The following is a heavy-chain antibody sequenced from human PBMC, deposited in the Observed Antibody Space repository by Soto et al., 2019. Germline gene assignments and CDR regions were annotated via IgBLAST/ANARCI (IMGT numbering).Heavy chain of an antibody. V-gene: IGHV1-69*13. Sequence: SVKVSCKASGATFSSYAISWVRQAPGQGLEWMGGIIPIFGTANYAQKFQGRVTITADESTSTAYMELSSLRSEDTAVYYCARSSHRRMATIMQNCSPYGIDVWGQGPKVTGS. CDR1: GATFSSYA. D-gene: IGHD5-12*01. CDR2: IIPIFGTA. J-gene: IGHJ6*02. CDR3: ARSSHRRMATIMQNCSPYGIDV.